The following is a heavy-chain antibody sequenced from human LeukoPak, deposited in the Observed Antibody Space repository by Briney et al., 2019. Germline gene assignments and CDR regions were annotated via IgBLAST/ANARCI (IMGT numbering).Heavy chain of an antibody. V-gene: IGHV4-59*11. Sequence: SETLSLTCTVSGFSISSHYWSWVRQPPGKGLEWIGYIYYSGSTNYNPSLKSRVTISVDTSKNQFSLRLSSVTAADTAVYYCARDRGDYDSSGYYGYFDYWGQGALVTVSS. J-gene: IGHJ4*02. CDR3: ARDRGDYDSSGYYGYFDY. CDR2: IYYSGST. CDR1: GFSISSHY. D-gene: IGHD3-22*01.